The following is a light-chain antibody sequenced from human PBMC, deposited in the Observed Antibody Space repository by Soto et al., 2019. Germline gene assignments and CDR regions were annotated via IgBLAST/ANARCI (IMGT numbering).Light chain of an antibody. V-gene: IGKV3-20*01. Sequence: EVVLTQSPGTLSLSPGERVTLSCRTSQTLSSSFLAWYQFRPGLAPRIIIFGASGRATGIPDRFSGSGSGTDFTLTISRLEPEDFAVYYCQQYGSLSWTFGQGTKVDIK. CDR3: QQYGSLSWT. J-gene: IGKJ1*01. CDR1: QTLSSSF. CDR2: GAS.